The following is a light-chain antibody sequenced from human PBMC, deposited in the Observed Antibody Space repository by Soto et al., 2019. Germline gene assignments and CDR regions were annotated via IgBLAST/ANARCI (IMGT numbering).Light chain of an antibody. CDR1: QGISNY. Sequence: DIQMTQSPSSLPASVGDRVTITCRASQGISNYLAWYQQKPGKVPKLLIYAASTLQSGVPSRFSGSGSGTDFTLTISSLQPEDVATYYCQKYNSAPFFGPGTKVDI. J-gene: IGKJ3*01. CDR2: AAS. CDR3: QKYNSAPF. V-gene: IGKV1-27*01.